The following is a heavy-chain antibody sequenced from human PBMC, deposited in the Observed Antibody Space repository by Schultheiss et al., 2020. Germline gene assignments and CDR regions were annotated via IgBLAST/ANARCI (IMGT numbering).Heavy chain of an antibody. V-gene: IGHV3-30*03. Sequence: GGSLRLSCAASGFTFSSYGMHWVRQAPGKGLEWVAVISYDGRNKYYADSEKGRFTISRDNSKNTLFLQMNSLRAEDTAVYYCARRIAAHAYYYYYGMDVWGQGTTVTVSS. J-gene: IGHJ6*02. CDR1: GFTFSSYG. CDR2: ISYDGRNK. D-gene: IGHD6-6*01. CDR3: ARRIAAHAYYYYYGMDV.